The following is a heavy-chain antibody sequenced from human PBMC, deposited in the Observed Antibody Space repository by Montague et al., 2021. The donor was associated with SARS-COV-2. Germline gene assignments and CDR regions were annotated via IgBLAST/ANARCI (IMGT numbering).Heavy chain of an antibody. D-gene: IGHD3-3*01. J-gene: IGHJ4*02. CDR2: IYHSGST. CDR3: ARDVRYYDFWSGRAQTSPDY. CDR1: GYSISSGYY. Sequence: SETLSLTCTVSGYSISSGYYWGWIRQPPGKGLEWIRSIYHSGSTXXNPSLKSRVTISVDTSKNQFSLKLSSVIAADTAVYYCARDVRYYDFWSGRAQTSPDYWGQGTLVTVSS. V-gene: IGHV4-38-2*02.